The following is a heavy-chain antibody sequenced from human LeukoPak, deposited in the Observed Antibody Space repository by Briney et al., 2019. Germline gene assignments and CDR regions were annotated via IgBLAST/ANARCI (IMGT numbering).Heavy chain of an antibody. D-gene: IGHD1-26*01. CDR3: ARDKMKWELLIYYYGMDV. CDR1: GYSISSGYY. J-gene: IGHJ6*02. V-gene: IGHV4-38-2*02. Sequence: SETLSLTSTVSGYSISSGYYWGWIRQPPGKGLEWIGSIYHSGSTYYNPSLKSRVTISVDTSKNQFSLKLSSVTAADTAVYYCARDKMKWELLIYYYGMDVWGQGTTVTVSS. CDR2: IYHSGST.